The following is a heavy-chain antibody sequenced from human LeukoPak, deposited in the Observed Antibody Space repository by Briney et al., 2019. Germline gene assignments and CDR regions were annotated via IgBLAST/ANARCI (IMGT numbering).Heavy chain of an antibody. J-gene: IGHJ4*02. CDR3: AREFDY. V-gene: IGHV4-38-2*02. CDR1: GYSITSGYF. Sequence: PSETLSLTCSVSGYSITSGYFWGWVRQPPGKGLEWIGNIYHSGSTYYNPSLKSRVTISVDTSKNQFSLKLTSIIAADTAVYYCAREFDYWGQGTLATVSS. CDR2: IYHSGST.